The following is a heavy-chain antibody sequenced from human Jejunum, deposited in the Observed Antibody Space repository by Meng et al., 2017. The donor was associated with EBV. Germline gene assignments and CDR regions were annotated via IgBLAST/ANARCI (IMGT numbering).Heavy chain of an antibody. CDR3: ARRTGDYVVGY. J-gene: IGHJ4*02. Sequence: QVQLQQGGEGLLRPTDTLSLTCAVYGVSFSGYYGSWVRQHPVRGLEYIGEVHFSGITNYTPSLKSRVTMSVDASKNQFSLRRTSVTAADTAVYYCARRTGDYVVGYWGQGTLVTVSS. V-gene: IGHV4-34*01. D-gene: IGHD2-8*02. CDR1: GVSFSGYY. CDR2: VHFSGIT.